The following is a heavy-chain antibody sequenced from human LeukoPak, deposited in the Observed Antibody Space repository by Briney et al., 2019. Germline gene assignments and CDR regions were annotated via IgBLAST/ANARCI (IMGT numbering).Heavy chain of an antibody. V-gene: IGHV1-18*01. CDR2: ISGYNGNT. J-gene: IGHJ4*02. Sequence: ASVTVSCKTSGYTFSNYGVSWVRQAPGQGLEWMGWISGYNGNTDYGKMFQGRVTMTTDTSTTTVYMELRSLRFDDTAVYYCARIHDFWHGYQGVFHDYWGQGTLGTVSS. CDR1: GYTFSNYG. CDR3: ARIHDFWHGYQGVFHDY. D-gene: IGHD3-3*01.